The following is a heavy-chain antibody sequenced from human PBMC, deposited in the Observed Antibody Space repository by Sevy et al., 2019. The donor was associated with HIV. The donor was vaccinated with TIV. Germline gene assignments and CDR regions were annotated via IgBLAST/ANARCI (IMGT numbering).Heavy chain of an antibody. CDR3: AKRNGLGYYYYGMDV. J-gene: IGHJ6*02. D-gene: IGHD1-1*01. CDR1: GFTFSDYG. V-gene: IGHV3-30*18. Sequence: GGSLRLSCAASGFTFSDYGMHWVGQAPGKGQEWVAAISYDGVNKYYADSVKGRFTISRDNSKNTLYLQMNSLRGEDTAVYYCAKRNGLGYYYYGMDVWGQGTTVTVSS. CDR2: ISYDGVNK.